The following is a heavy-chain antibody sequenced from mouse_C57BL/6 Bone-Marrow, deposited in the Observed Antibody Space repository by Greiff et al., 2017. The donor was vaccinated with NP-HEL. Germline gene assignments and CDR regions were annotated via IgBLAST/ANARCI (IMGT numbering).Heavy chain of an antibody. CDR2: INYDGSST. V-gene: IGHV5-16*01. Sequence: EVQVVESEGGLVQPGSSMKLSCTASGFTFSDYYMAWVRQVPEKGLEWVANINYDGSSTYYLDSLKSRFIISRDNAKNILYLQMSSLKSEDTATYYCARVPTVVALYYAMDYWGQGTSVTVSS. D-gene: IGHD1-1*01. CDR3: ARVPTVVALYYAMDY. J-gene: IGHJ4*01. CDR1: GFTFSDYY.